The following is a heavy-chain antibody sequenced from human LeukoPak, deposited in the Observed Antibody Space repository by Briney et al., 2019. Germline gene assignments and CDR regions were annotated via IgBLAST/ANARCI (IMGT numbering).Heavy chain of an antibody. CDR3: ARDILAYYYYYMDV. D-gene: IGHD3-9*01. CDR2: ISAYNGNT. V-gene: IGHV1-18*01. CDR1: GYTFTSYG. J-gene: IGHJ6*03. Sequence: ASVKVSCKASGYTFTSYGISWVRQAPGQGLEWMGWISAYNGNTNYAQKLQGRVTMTTDTSTSTAYMELRSLRSEDTAVYYCARDILAYYYYYMDVWGKGTTVTVSS.